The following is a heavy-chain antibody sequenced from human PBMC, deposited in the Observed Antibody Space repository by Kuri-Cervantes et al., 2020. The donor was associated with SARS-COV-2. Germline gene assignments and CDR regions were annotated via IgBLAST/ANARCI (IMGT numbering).Heavy chain of an antibody. Sequence: ASVKVSRKASGYTFTSYGISWVRQAPGQGLEWMGWISAYNGNTNYAQKLQGRVTMATDTSTSTAYMELRSLRSDDTAVYYCARDRGSSGWSWVYYYYGMDVWGQGTTVTVSS. CDR3: ARDRGSSGWSWVYYYYGMDV. D-gene: IGHD6-19*01. CDR2: ISAYNGNT. V-gene: IGHV1-18*01. CDR1: GYTFTSYG. J-gene: IGHJ6*02.